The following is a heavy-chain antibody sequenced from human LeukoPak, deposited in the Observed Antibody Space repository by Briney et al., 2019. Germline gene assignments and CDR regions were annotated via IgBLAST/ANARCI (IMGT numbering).Heavy chain of an antibody. CDR2: ISSSSSYI. J-gene: IGHJ4*02. CDR1: GFTFSSYS. CDR3: ARDPDDSLYFDY. Sequence: GGSLRLSCAASGFTFSSYSMNWVRQAPGKGLEWVSSISSSSSYIYYADSVKGRFTISRDNAKNSLYLQMNSVRAEDTAVYYCARDPDDSLYFDYWGQGTLVTVSS. V-gene: IGHV3-21*01. D-gene: IGHD1-1*01.